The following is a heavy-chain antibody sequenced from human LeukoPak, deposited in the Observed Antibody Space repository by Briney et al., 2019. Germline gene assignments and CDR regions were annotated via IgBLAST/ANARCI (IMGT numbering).Heavy chain of an antibody. V-gene: IGHV4-38-2*02. CDR1: GYSISSGYY. D-gene: IGHD3-3*01. CDR2: IYHSGST. CDR3: ARDMGYDFNYYYYMDV. J-gene: IGHJ6*03. Sequence: TSETLSLTRTVSGYSISSGYYWGWIRQPPGKGLEWIGSIYHSGSTYYNPSLKSRVTISVDTSKNQFSLKLSSVTAADTAVYYCARDMGYDFNYYYYMDVWGKGTTVTVSS.